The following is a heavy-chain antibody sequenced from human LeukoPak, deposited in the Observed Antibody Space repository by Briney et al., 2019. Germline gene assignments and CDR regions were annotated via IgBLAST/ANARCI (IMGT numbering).Heavy chain of an antibody. CDR3: ARAAGSRGNCSGGSCYTTFDL. J-gene: IGHJ2*01. V-gene: IGHV1-2*02. CDR1: GYTFTGYY. D-gene: IGHD2-15*01. CDR2: INPNSGGT. Sequence: ASVKVSCKASGYTFTGYYMHWVRQAPGQGLEWMGWINPNSGGTNYAQKFQGRVTMTRDTSISTAYMELSRLRSDDTAVYYCARAAGSRGNCSGGSCYTTFDLWGRGTLVTVSS.